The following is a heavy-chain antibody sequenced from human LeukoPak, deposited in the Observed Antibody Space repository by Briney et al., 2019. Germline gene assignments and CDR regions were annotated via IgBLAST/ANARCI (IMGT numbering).Heavy chain of an antibody. Sequence: GGSLRLSCAASGFTFSGYYMSWIRQAPGKGLEWVSYISSSGSTIYYADSVKGRFTISRDNAKNSLYLQMNSLRAEDTAVYYCARVAMVRGVRAYYYYYMDVWGKGTTVTISS. CDR2: ISSSGSTI. CDR3: ARVAMVRGVRAYYYYYMDV. J-gene: IGHJ6*03. D-gene: IGHD3-10*01. V-gene: IGHV3-11*01. CDR1: GFTFSGYY.